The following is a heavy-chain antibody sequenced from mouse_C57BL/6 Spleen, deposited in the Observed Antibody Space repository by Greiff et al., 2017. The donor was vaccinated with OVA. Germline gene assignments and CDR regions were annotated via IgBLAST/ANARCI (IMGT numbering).Heavy chain of an antibody. D-gene: IGHD3-2*02. V-gene: IGHV10-1*01. CDR3: VRQDSSGYDY. Sequence: GGGLVQPKGSLKLSCAASGFSFNTYAMNWVRQAPGKGLEWVARIRSKSNNYATYYADSVKDRFTISRDDSESMLYLQMNNLKTEDTAMYYCVRQDSSGYDYWGQGTTLTVSS. J-gene: IGHJ2*01. CDR2: IRSKSNNYAT. CDR1: GFSFNTYA.